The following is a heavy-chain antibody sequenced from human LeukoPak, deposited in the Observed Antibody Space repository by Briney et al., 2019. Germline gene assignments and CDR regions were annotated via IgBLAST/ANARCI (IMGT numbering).Heavy chain of an antibody. V-gene: IGHV1-69*13. D-gene: IGHD3-9*01. CDR2: IIPIFGTA. CDR1: GGTSSSYA. J-gene: IGHJ6*03. CDR3: ARVSLGYDILTGYYTKTYYYYYYMDV. Sequence: ASVKVSCKASGGTSSSYAISWVRQAPGQGLEWMGGIIPIFGTANCAQKFQGRVTITADESTSTAYMELSSLRSEDTAVYYCARVSLGYDILTGYYTKTYYYYYYMDVWGKGTTVTISS.